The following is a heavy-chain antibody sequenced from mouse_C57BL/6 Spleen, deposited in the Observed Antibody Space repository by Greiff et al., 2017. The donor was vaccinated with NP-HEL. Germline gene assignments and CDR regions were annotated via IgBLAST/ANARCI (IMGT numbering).Heavy chain of an antibody. D-gene: IGHD1-1*01. CDR3: ARYYGSGYAMDY. Sequence: QVQLQQPGAELVKPGASVKLSCKASGYTFTSYWMQWVKQRPGQGLEWIGEIDPSDSYTNYNQKFKGKATLTVDTSSSTAYMQLSSLTSEDSAVYYCARYYGSGYAMDYWGQGTSVTVSS. V-gene: IGHV1-50*01. CDR1: GYTFTSYW. CDR2: IDPSDSYT. J-gene: IGHJ4*01.